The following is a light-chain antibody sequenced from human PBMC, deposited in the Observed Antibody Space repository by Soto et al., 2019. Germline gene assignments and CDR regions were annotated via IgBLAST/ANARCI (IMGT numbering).Light chain of an antibody. CDR1: QSVSSSY. CDR3: QQYNNWPFS. CDR2: GTS. V-gene: IGKV3-20*01. J-gene: IGKJ5*01. Sequence: EIVLTQSPGTLSLSPGERATLSCRASQSVSSSYLAWYQQKPGQAPRLLIYGTSNRATGIPDRFSGSGSGTDFTLTISGLQSEDFALYFCQQYNNWPFSFGQGTRLEIK.